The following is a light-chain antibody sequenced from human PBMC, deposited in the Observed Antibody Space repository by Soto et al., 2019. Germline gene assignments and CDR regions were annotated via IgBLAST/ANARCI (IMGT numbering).Light chain of an antibody. CDR3: QQRRSWPLT. CDR1: QSVGSY. Sequence: EIVLTQSPATLSLSPGERATRSCRASQSVGSYFAWYQQKPGQAPRLLIYDAFSRATGIPARFSGSGSGTDFTLTISSLEPEDFAVYFCQQRRSWPLTFGGGTMVEIK. V-gene: IGKV3-11*01. J-gene: IGKJ4*01. CDR2: DAF.